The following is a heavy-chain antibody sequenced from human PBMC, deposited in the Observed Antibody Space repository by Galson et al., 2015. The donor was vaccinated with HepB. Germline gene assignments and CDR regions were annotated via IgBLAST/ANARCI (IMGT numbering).Heavy chain of an antibody. V-gene: IGHV1-69*06. J-gene: IGHJ6*02. Sequence: SVKGACKASGGTFNNYAISWVRQAPGQGLEWMGGLIALFGSANYAQKFQGRVAITADKSTSPAHMELRILSSEDTAVYYCARTRYSGYDYSPKAYRMDVWGQGTTVNISS. D-gene: IGHD5-12*01. CDR1: GGTFNNYA. CDR2: LIALFGSA. CDR3: ARTRYSGYDYSPKAYRMDV.